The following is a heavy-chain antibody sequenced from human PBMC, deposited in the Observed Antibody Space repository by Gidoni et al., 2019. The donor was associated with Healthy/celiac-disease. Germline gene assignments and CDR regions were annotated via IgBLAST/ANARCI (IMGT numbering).Heavy chain of an antibody. J-gene: IGHJ3*02. CDR2: IYYSGST. CDR3: ARATREMITFGGVIGGAFDI. Sequence: QVQLQESGPGLVKPSETLSLTCTVSGGSISSYYWSWIRQPPGKGLEWIGYIYYSGSTNYNPSLKSRVTISVDTSKNQFALKLSSVTAADTAVYYWARATREMITFGGVIGGAFDIWGQGTMVTVSS. D-gene: IGHD3-16*02. V-gene: IGHV4-59*08. CDR1: GGSISSYY.